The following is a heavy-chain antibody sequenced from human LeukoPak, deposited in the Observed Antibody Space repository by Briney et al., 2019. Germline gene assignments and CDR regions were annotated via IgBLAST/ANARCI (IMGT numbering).Heavy chain of an antibody. CDR1: GFTVSSNY. D-gene: IGHD3-22*01. J-gene: IGHJ4*02. Sequence: GGTLRLSCAASGFTVSSNYMSWVRQAPGKGLEWVSVIYSGGSTYYAVSVKGRFTISRDNSKNTLCLQMNSLRAEDTAVYYCARSAYDSLSLDYWGRGTLVSVSS. CDR3: ARSAYDSLSLDY. V-gene: IGHV3-53*01. CDR2: IYSGGST.